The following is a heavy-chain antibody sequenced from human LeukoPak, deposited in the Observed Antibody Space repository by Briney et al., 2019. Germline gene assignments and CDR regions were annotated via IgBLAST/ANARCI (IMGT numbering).Heavy chain of an antibody. D-gene: IGHD3-10*01. CDR2: IKPDGSET. Sequence: PGGSLRLSCAASGLTFRTHWMNWVRQAPGKGLEWEANIKPDGSETYYVDSVKGRFTVTRDNAQSSLHLQMDNLRGEDTAVYYCLAGGGYWGQGTLVTVSS. CDR3: LAGGGY. V-gene: IGHV3-7*01. CDR1: GLTFRTHW. J-gene: IGHJ4*02.